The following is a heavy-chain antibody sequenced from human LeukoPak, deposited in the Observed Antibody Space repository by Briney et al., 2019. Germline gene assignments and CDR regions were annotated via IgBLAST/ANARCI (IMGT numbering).Heavy chain of an antibody. J-gene: IGHJ5*02. CDR1: GFTFSSYA. Sequence: PGGSLRLSCAASGFTFSSYAMSWVRQAPGKGLEWVSAISGSGGSTYYADPVKGRFTISRDNSKTTLYLQMNSLRAEDTAVYYWAKDSLQYYYGSGTPVGFDPWGQGTLVTVSS. V-gene: IGHV3-23*01. D-gene: IGHD3-10*01. CDR3: AKDSLQYYYGSGTPVGFDP. CDR2: ISGSGGST.